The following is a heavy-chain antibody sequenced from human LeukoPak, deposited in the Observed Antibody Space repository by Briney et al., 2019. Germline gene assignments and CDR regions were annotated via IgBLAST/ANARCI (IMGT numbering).Heavy chain of an antibody. CDR2: IHPNSGGT. J-gene: IGHJ4*02. Sequence: ASVKVSCKASGYTFTGYYMHWVRQAPGQGLEWMGWIHPNSGGTNYAQKFQGRVTMTRDTSISTAYMELSRLRSDDTAVYYCARCPPSGSYACVHWGQGTLVTVSS. CDR1: GYTFTGYY. V-gene: IGHV1-2*02. CDR3: ARCPPSGSYACVH. D-gene: IGHD1-26*01.